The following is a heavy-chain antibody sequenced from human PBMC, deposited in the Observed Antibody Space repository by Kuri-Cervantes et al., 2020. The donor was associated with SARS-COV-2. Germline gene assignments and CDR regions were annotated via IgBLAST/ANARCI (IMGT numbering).Heavy chain of an antibody. Sequence: GSLRLSCAVSGVPVTGGSYSWAWIRQPPGKGLEWIGEINHSGSTNYNPSLKSRVTISVDTSKNQFSLKLSSVTAADTAVYYCARAGSVNNWFDPWGQGTLVTVSS. D-gene: IGHD6-25*01. CDR1: GVPVTGGSYS. CDR3: ARAGSVNNWFDP. V-gene: IGHV4-39*07. CDR2: INHSGST. J-gene: IGHJ5*02.